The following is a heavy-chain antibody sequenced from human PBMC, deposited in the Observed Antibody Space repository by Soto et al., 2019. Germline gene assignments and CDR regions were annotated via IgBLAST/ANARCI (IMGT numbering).Heavy chain of an antibody. CDR2: INHSGST. J-gene: IGHJ6*02. V-gene: IGHV4-34*01. CDR1: GGSFSGYY. Sequence: PSETLSLTCAVYGGSFSGYYWSWIRQPPGKGLEWIGEINHSGSTNYNPSLKSRVTISVDTSKNQFSLKLSSVTAADTAVYYCARGRPTFVVVVAYYYYGMDVWGQGTTVTVSS. CDR3: ARGRPTFVVVVAYYYYGMDV. D-gene: IGHD2-15*01.